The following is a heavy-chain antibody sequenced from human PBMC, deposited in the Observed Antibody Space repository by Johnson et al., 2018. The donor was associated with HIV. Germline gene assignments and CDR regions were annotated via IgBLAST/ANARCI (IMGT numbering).Heavy chain of an antibody. Sequence: QVQLVESGGNLVQPGGSLRLSCVASGFTFSDYGMHWVRQAPGKGLEWVAVVWYDGSNKYYADSVKGRFTISRDNSKNTLYLQMNSLGPEDTAVYYCAKPPSMGADGFAIWGHGTMVTVSS. D-gene: IGHD3-16*01. CDR2: VWYDGSNK. J-gene: IGHJ3*02. CDR3: AKPPSMGADGFAI. CDR1: GFTFSDYG. V-gene: IGHV3-30*02.